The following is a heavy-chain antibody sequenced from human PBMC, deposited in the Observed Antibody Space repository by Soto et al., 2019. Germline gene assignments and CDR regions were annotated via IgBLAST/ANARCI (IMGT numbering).Heavy chain of an antibody. J-gene: IGHJ3*02. Sequence: QVQLVQSGAEVKKPGASVKVSCKASGYTFTSYGISWVRQAPGQGLEGMGGISAYNGNTNYAQKLQGRVTMTTDTSTSTAYMELRSLRSDDTAVYYCARDKKRELPVLSDHDAFDIWGQGTMVTVSS. V-gene: IGHV1-18*01. CDR1: GYTFTSYG. CDR3: ARDKKRELPVLSDHDAFDI. CDR2: ISAYNGNT. D-gene: IGHD1-26*01.